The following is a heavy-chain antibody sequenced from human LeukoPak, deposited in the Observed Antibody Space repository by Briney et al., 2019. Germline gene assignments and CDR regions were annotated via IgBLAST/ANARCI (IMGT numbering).Heavy chain of an antibody. D-gene: IGHD3-3*01. V-gene: IGHV3-23*01. CDR1: GFTFSNYA. J-gene: IGHJ4*02. Sequence: GGSLRLSCAASGFTFSNYAMIWVRQAPGKGLEWVSAISGSGGSTYYADSVKGRFTISRDNSKNTLYLQMNSLRAEDTAVYYCAKDTIFGVVITLDFDYWGQGTLVTVSS. CDR3: AKDTIFGVVITLDFDY. CDR2: ISGSGGST.